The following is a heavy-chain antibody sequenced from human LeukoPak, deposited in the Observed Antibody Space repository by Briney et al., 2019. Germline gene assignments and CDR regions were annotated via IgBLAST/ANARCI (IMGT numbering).Heavy chain of an antibody. Sequence: SETLTLTCTVSGGSISSVTYYWSWIRQPAGKGLEWIGRIYTSGSTNYNPSLKSRVTMSVDTSKNQFSLKLSSVTAADTAVYYCARLIGLGEVSPYFDFWGQGRLVTVSS. J-gene: IGHJ4*02. V-gene: IGHV4-61*02. CDR3: ARLIGLGEVSPYFDF. D-gene: IGHD3-16*02. CDR1: GGSISSVTYY. CDR2: IYTSGST.